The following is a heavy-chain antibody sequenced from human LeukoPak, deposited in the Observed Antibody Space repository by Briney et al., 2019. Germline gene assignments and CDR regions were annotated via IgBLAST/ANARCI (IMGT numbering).Heavy chain of an antibody. V-gene: IGHV4-59*01. D-gene: IGHD3-22*01. CDR1: GGSISSYY. J-gene: IGHJ3*02. CDR2: IYYSGST. Sequence: SETLSLTCTVSGGSISSYYWSWIRQPPGKGLEWIGYIYYSGSTTYNPSLKGRVTISVDTSKNQYSLKLSSLTAADTAVYYCARDTPRYYYDSSGYRGAFDIWGQGTMVTVSS. CDR3: ARDTPRYYYDSSGYRGAFDI.